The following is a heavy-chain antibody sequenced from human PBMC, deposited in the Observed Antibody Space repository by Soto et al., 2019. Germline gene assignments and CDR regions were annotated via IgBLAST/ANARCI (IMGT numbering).Heavy chain of an antibody. CDR3: ARVEYDFWSGSTDY. D-gene: IGHD3-3*01. V-gene: IGHV1-18*01. J-gene: IGHJ4*02. CDR2: ISAYNGNT. Sequence: GASVKVSCKASGYTFTSYGISWVRQAPGQGLEWMGWISAYNGNTSYAQKLQDRVTMTTDTSTSTAYMELRSLRSDDAAVYYCARVEYDFWSGSTDYWGQGTLVTVSS. CDR1: GYTFTSYG.